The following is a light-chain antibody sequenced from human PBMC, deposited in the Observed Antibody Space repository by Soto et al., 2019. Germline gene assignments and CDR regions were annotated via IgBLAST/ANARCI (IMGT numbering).Light chain of an antibody. CDR3: CSYAPSSTYV. Sequence: QSVLRQPAPLSGSPGQSITISRPGTRSDVGTYNLVSWYQQYPGKAPKLMIYEGNKRPSGVSNRFSGSKSGNTASLTISGLQAEDEADYYCCSYAPSSTYVFGTGTKVTV. CDR2: EGN. V-gene: IGLV2-23*01. J-gene: IGLJ1*01. CDR1: RSDVGTYNL.